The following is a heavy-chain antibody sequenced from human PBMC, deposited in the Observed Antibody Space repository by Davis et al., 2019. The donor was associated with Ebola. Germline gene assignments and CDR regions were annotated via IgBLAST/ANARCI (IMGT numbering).Heavy chain of an antibody. CDR2: ISGRGIGT. J-gene: IGHJ4*02. V-gene: IGHV3-23*01. CDR1: GFTFSSYA. Sequence: PGGSLRLSCAASGFTFSSYAMNWVRQAPGKGLEWVSAISGRGIGTYNADSVKGRFTISRDNAKNTVYLQMNSLTAEDTAVYYCVRGGLYSDRNDYWGQGTLVTVSS. D-gene: IGHD3-22*01. CDR3: VRGGLYSDRNDY.